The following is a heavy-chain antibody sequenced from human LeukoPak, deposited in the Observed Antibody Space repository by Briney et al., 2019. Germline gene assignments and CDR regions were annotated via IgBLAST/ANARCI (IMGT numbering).Heavy chain of an antibody. V-gene: IGHV6-1*01. D-gene: IGHD1-14*01. CDR3: SKSTLDLLTPYYYYYMDV. Sequence: SQTLSLTCAISGDSVPSNSAAWNWIRQSPSRGLEWLGRTYYRSKWYNDYAVSVKSRITINPDTSKNQFSLQLNSVTPEDTAVYYCSKSTLDLLTPYYYYYMDVWGKGTTVTVSS. J-gene: IGHJ6*03. CDR2: TYYRSKWYN. CDR1: GDSVPSNSAA.